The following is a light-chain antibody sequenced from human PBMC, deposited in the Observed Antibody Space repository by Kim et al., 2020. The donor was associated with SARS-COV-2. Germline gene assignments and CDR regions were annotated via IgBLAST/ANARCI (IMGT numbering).Light chain of an antibody. CDR3: QAWDSSPYVV. V-gene: IGLV3-1*01. Sequence: VSLGQTASITCSGDKLGDKYACWYQQKPGQSPVLVIYQDSKRPSGIPERFSGSNSGNTATLTISGTQAMDEADYYCQAWDSSPYVVFGGGTQLTVL. CDR1: KLGDKY. CDR2: QDS. J-gene: IGLJ2*01.